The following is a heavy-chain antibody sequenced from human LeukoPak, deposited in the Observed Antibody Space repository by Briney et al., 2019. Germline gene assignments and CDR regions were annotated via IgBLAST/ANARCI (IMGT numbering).Heavy chain of an antibody. Sequence: PGGSLRLSCAASGFTFSSYAMSWVRQAPGKGLEWVSGISGSGGSTYYAGSVKGRFTISRDNSKSTLYLQMNSLRAEDTALYYCAKAGSYWDFDYWGQGTLVAVSS. J-gene: IGHJ4*02. D-gene: IGHD1-26*01. CDR3: AKAGSYWDFDY. V-gene: IGHV3-23*01. CDR2: ISGSGGST. CDR1: GFTFSSYA.